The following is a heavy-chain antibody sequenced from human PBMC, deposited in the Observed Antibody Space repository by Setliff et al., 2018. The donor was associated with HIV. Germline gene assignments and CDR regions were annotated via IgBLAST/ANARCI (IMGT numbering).Heavy chain of an antibody. CDR1: GFTFSSW. D-gene: IGHD3-10*01. CDR2: INTDGSNT. CDR3: ARDDRWVYNDYLDY. Sequence: GESLKISCVGSGFTFSSWMHWVRQALGKGLVWVSRINTDGSNTNYADSVKGRFTISRDNSKNTLYLQVNSLRTEDTAVYFCARDDRWVYNDYLDYWGQGTLVTVSS. V-gene: IGHV3-74*01. J-gene: IGHJ4*02.